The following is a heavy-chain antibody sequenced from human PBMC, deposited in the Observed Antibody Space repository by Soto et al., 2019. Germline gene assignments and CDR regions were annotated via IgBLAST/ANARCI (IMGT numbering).Heavy chain of an antibody. CDR1: GGSISSYY. CDR3: AREYGSGSSFDY. CDR2: IYYSGST. J-gene: IGHJ4*02. Sequence: QVQLQESGPGLVKPSETLSLTCTVSGGSISSYYWSWIRQPPGKGLEWIGYIYYSGSTNYNPSLQSRVTISVDTSKNQFSLKLSSVTAADTAVYYCAREYGSGSSFDYWGQGTLVTVSS. V-gene: IGHV4-59*01. D-gene: IGHD3-10*01.